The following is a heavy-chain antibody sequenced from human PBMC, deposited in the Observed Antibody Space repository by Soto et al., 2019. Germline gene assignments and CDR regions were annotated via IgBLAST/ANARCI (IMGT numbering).Heavy chain of an antibody. V-gene: IGHV4-31*03. J-gene: IGHJ4*02. CDR2: IYYSGST. D-gene: IGHD3-22*01. CDR3: ASSYYDSSGYYLLGY. CDR1: GGSISSGGYY. Sequence: KTSETLSLTCTVSGGSISSGGYYWSWIRQHPGKGLEWIGYIYYSGSTYYNPSLKSRVTISVDTSKNQFSLKLSSVTAADTAVYYCASSYYDSSGYYLLGYWGQGTLVTVS.